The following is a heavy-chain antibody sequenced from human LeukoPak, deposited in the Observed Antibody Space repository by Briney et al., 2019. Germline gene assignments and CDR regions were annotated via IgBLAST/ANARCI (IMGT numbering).Heavy chain of an antibody. CDR2: ISAQNGNT. CDR3: ARESNGGYGFDY. Sequence: ASVKVSCKASGYTFTGYYMHWVRQAPGQGLEWMGWISAQNGNTNYMQQFLGRVTMTRDTSASTAYMELRSLKSDDTVVYYCARESNGGYGFDYWGQGTPVTVAS. V-gene: IGHV1-18*04. J-gene: IGHJ4*02. D-gene: IGHD5-12*01. CDR1: GYTFTGYY.